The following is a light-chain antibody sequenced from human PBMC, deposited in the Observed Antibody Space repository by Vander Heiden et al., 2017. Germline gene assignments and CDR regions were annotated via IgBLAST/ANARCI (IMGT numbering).Light chain of an antibody. J-gene: IGKJ1*01. CDR1: QSVSSY. CDR3: QQRSNWPPTWT. Sequence: DIVLTQSPATLSLSPGERATLTCRASQSVSSYLAWYQQKPGQAPRPLIYDASTRATGIPARFSGSGSGTDFTLTISSLEPEDFAVYYCQQRSNWPPTWTFGQGTKVEIK. V-gene: IGKV3-11*01. CDR2: DAS.